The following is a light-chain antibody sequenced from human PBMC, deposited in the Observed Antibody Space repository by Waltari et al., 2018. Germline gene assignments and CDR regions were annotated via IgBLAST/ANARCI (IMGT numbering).Light chain of an antibody. J-gene: IGKJ4*01. CDR2: NAS. Sequence: IQTTQSPSSLSASVGTRVTMTCQASQDINNFLNWYQQQPGKAPKLLIYNASHLAAGVPSRFTGSGSGTDFTVTISDLQPDDFATYYCQQYRYLPPAFGGGTKVDI. CDR3: QQYRYLPPA. CDR1: QDINNF. V-gene: IGKV1-33*01.